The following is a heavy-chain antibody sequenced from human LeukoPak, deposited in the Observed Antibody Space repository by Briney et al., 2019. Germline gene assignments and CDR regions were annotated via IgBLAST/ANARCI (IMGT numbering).Heavy chain of an antibody. D-gene: IGHD3-22*01. CDR2: ISAYNGNT. J-gene: IGHJ4*02. CDR1: GYTFTSYG. V-gene: IGHV1-18*01. Sequence: AASVKVSCKASGYTFTSYGISWVRQAPGQGLEWMGWISAYNGNTNYAQKLQGRVTMTTDTSTSTAYMELRSLRSDDTAVYYCARGRYYDSSGRFDYWGQGTLVTVSS. CDR3: ARGRYYDSSGRFDY.